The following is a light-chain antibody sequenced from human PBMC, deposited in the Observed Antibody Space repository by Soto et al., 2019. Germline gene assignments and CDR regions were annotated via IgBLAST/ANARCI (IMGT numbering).Light chain of an antibody. Sequence: DVQMTQSPSTLSASVGDRVTISCRASQTITTWVAWYQQKPGKAPKLLIYDASSLESGVPSRFSGSGSGTEFTLTISSLQPDDFATYYCQQYNSDSTFGPGTKVEMK. CDR2: DAS. V-gene: IGKV1-5*01. J-gene: IGKJ1*01. CDR3: QQYNSDST. CDR1: QTITTW.